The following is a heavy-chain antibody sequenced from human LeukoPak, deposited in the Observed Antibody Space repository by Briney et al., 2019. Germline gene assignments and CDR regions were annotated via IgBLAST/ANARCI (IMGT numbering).Heavy chain of an antibody. D-gene: IGHD1-7*01. J-gene: IGHJ4*02. Sequence: SETLSLTCTVSGGSISSYYWSWIRQPPGKGLEWIGYIYYSGSTNYNPSLKSRVTISVDTSKNQISLKLSSVTAADTAVYYCARHGTGKYYFDYWGQGTLVTVSS. CDR2: IYYSGST. CDR1: GGSISSYY. V-gene: IGHV4-59*08. CDR3: ARHGTGKYYFDY.